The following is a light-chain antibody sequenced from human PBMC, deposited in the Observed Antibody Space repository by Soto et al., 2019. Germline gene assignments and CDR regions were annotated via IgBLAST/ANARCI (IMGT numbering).Light chain of an antibody. V-gene: IGKV3-15*01. Sequence: EIVMTQSPATLSVSPGERATLSCRASQSVSSNLAWYQQKPGQAPRLLIYGASTRATGIPARFSGSGSGTEFTLTISSLQSEDFAVYYCQQYNKWPLTFGGGTKVGIK. CDR1: QSVSSN. CDR2: GAS. CDR3: QQYNKWPLT. J-gene: IGKJ4*01.